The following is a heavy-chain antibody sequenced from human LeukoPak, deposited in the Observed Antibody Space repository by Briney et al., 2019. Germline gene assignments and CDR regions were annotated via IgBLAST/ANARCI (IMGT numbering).Heavy chain of an antibody. CDR3: ARSIAAPLE. Sequence: ASVKVSCTASGYTFTSDSINWVRHAPGQGLGWMGWISAYNGNTSYAQKLQGRVTMTPDPSTSRAYMEVRSLRSDDTAVYYCARSIAAPLEWGQGTLVTVSS. CDR2: ISAYNGNT. CDR1: GYTFTSDS. V-gene: IGHV1-18*01. D-gene: IGHD6-6*01. J-gene: IGHJ4*02.